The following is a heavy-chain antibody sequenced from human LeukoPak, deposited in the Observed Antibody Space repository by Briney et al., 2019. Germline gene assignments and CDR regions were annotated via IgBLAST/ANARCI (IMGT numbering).Heavy chain of an antibody. CDR2: MNPNSGNT. Sequence: ASVKVSCKASGYTFTSYDINWVRQATGQGLEWMGWMNPNSGNTGYAQKFQGRVTMTRDTSTSTAYMELNRLKSDDTAVFYCARLGATTYDYWGQGTLVTVSS. D-gene: IGHD1-26*01. CDR1: GYTFTSYD. CDR3: ARLGATTYDY. V-gene: IGHV1-8*02. J-gene: IGHJ4*02.